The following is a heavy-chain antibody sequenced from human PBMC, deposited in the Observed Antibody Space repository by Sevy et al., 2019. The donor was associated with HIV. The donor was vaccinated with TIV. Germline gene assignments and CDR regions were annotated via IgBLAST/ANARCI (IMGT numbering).Heavy chain of an antibody. J-gene: IGHJ4*02. D-gene: IGHD5-12*01. V-gene: IGHV4-30-4*01. CDR2: IHYTGGT. CDR1: GGSISSSDSY. CDR3: ASIRGYSHGPFDS. Sequence: SETLSLTCTVSGGSISSSDSYWSWIRQPPGKGLEWIGYIHYTGGTYYNPFLKSRVAMSVDTSEKQFSLRLSFLTAADTAIYYCASIRGYSHGPFDSWGRGTLVTVSS.